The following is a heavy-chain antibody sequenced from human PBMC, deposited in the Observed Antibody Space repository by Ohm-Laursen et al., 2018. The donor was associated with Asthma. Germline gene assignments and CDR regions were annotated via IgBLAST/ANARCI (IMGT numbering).Heavy chain of an antibody. CDR3: ARGTISGLWSY. CDR1: GFTFSSYW. J-gene: IGHJ4*02. D-gene: IGHD1-1*01. Sequence: SLRLSCAASGFTFSSYWMSWVRRAPGKGLEWVANIKQDGSEKYYVDSVKGRFTISRDNAKNSLYLQMNSLRAEDTAVYYCARGTISGLWSYWGQGTLVTVSS. V-gene: IGHV3-7*04. CDR2: IKQDGSEK.